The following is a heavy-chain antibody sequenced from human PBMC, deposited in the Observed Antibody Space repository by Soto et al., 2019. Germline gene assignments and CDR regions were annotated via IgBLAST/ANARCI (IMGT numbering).Heavy chain of an antibody. CDR1: GYTFTGYY. V-gene: IGHV1-2*04. CDR2: INPNSGGT. Sequence: ASVKVSCKASGYTFTGYYMHWVRQAPGQGLEWMGWINPNSGGTNYAQKFQGWVTMARETSISTAYMELSRLRSDDTAVYYCARMTTGNNFDYWGQGTLVTVSS. J-gene: IGHJ4*02. D-gene: IGHD4-17*01. CDR3: ARMTTGNNFDY.